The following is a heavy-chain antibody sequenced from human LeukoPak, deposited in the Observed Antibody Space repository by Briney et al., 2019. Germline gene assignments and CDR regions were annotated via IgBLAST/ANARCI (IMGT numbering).Heavy chain of an antibody. CDR3: ARDRLEGGETFDS. D-gene: IGHD1-1*01. Sequence: PGGSLRLSCAASGFSFRSYSMAWVRQAPGKGLEWVSSITGSSSYISYADSVKGRLTISRDNAENSLFLQMNSLRPEDTAVYFCARDRLEGGETFDSWGQGTLVTVSS. V-gene: IGHV3-21*01. CDR1: GFSFRSYS. J-gene: IGHJ4*02. CDR2: ITGSSSYI.